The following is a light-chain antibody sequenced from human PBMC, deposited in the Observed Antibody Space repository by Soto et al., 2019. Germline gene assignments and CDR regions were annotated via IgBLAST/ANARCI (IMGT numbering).Light chain of an antibody. Sequence: EFVLTQSPASMSLSPGDRATLSCGASQSVSYSLAWYQQKPGQAPRLLIYDASNRATGIPARFSGSGSGTDFTRAISSLEAEDFSVYYCQQRGHWPPTFGQWTRLDI. CDR1: QSVSYS. CDR2: DAS. V-gene: IGKV3-11*01. J-gene: IGKJ5*01. CDR3: QQRGHWPPT.